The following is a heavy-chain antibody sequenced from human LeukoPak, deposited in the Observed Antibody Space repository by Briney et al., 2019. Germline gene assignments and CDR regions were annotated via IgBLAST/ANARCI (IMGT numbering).Heavy chain of an antibody. Sequence: ASVKVSCKASGYTFTGNYIHWVRQAPGQGLEWMGWINPNNGGTVYAQRFQGRVTMTRDTSISTAYMDLNRLTSDDTAVYYCARGAGSSWIDYWGQGTLVTVSS. CDR2: INPNNGGT. V-gene: IGHV1-2*02. D-gene: IGHD6-13*01. CDR3: ARGAGSSWIDY. CDR1: GYTFTGNY. J-gene: IGHJ4*02.